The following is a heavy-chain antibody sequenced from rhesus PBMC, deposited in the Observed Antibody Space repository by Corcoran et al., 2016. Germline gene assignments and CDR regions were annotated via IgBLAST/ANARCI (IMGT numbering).Heavy chain of an antibody. Sequence: QVQLQESGPGLVKPSETLSLTCAVSGGSIGGYYWSWIRQAPGKGLEWIGNIDGNIAGTNYNPSLKSRVTISKDASKNQFSLKLSSVTSADTAVYYCARRELGFLDYWGQGVLVTVSS. V-gene: IGHV4-81*01. CDR3: ARRELGFLDY. D-gene: IGHD1-32*01. CDR2: IDGNIAGT. CDR1: GGSIGGYY. J-gene: IGHJ4*01.